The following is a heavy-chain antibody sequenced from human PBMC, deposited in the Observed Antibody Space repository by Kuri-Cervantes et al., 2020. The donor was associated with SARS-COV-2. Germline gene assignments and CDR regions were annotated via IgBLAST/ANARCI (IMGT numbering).Heavy chain of an antibody. Sequence: ETLSLTCAASGFTFSSYSMNWVRQAPGKGLEWVSSISSSSSYIYYADSVKGRFTISRDNAKNSLYLYMNSLRTEDMGIYYCAKDFYGDYGFDAFDVWGQGTLVTVSS. J-gene: IGHJ3*01. CDR1: GFTFSSYS. D-gene: IGHD4-17*01. V-gene: IGHV3-21*04. CDR2: ISSSSSYI. CDR3: AKDFYGDYGFDAFDV.